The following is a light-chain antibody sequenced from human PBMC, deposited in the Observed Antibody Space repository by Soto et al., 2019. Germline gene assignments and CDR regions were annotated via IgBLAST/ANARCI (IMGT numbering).Light chain of an antibody. CDR2: LEGSGNY. CDR3: ETWDNNSVV. V-gene: IGLV4-60*02. J-gene: IGLJ2*01. Sequence: QSVLTQSSSASASLGSSVKLTCTLSSGHSTYIIAWHQQQPGKAPRYLMKLEGSGNYNKGSGVPDRFSGSSSGADRYLTISNLQFEDEADYYCETWDNNSVVFGRGTKLTVL. CDR1: SGHSTYI.